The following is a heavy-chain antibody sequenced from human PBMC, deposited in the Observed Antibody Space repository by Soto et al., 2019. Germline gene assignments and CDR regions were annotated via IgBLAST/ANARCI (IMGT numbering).Heavy chain of an antibody. Sequence: VQLVESGGGVVQPGRSLRLSCAASGFTFSDYAMHWVRQAPGKGLEWVAVVSHDGRNTHYADSVKGRFNISRDNSKNTVSLERTSLRAEDTAVYYCAKGGRQWLVTSDFNYWGQGALVTVSS. J-gene: IGHJ4*02. CDR2: VSHDGRNT. V-gene: IGHV3-30*18. CDR3: AKGGRQWLVTSDFNY. CDR1: GFTFSDYA. D-gene: IGHD6-19*01.